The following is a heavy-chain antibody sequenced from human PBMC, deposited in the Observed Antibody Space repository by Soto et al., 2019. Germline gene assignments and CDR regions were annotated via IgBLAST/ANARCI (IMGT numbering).Heavy chain of an antibody. CDR3: ARGFGSFYYMDV. D-gene: IGHD3-10*01. CDR2: IGTAGDT. CDR1: GFTFSSYD. J-gene: IGHJ6*03. V-gene: IGHV3-13*01. Sequence: EVQLVESGGGLVQPGGSLRLSCAASGFTFSSYDMHWVRQAPGRGLEWVSVIGTAGDTSYRGSVKGRFTISREKANNSSYLQLNSLLAGDTAVYYCARGFGSFYYMDVWDKGTTVTVSS.